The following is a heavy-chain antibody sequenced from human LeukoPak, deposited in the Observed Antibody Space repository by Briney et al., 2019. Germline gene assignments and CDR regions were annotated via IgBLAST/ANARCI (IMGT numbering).Heavy chain of an antibody. CDR2: ISSSSSI. CDR1: GFIFSSYS. V-gene: IGHV3-48*01. CDR3: ARQSTRHFDY. J-gene: IGHJ4*02. Sequence: GGSLRLSCAASGFIFSSYSMNWVRQAPGKGLERVSYISSSSSIYYADSVKGRFTISRDNAKNSLYLQMNSLRAEDTAVYYCARQSTRHFDYWGQGTLVTVSS. D-gene: IGHD2-2*01.